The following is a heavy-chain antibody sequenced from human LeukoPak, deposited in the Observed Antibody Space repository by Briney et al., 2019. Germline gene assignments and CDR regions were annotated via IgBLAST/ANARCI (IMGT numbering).Heavy chain of an antibody. J-gene: IGHJ4*02. CDR1: GYSFSTYW. CDR2: IYPGDSDT. V-gene: IGHV5-51*01. CDR3: ARQLYSGFDLFDY. Sequence: GESLKISCKGSGYSFSTYWIGWVRQMPGKGLEWMGLIYPGDSDTRYSPSFRGQVTMSVDNSISTAYLQWSDLKASDTAIYYCARQLYSGFDLFDYWGQGALVTVSS. D-gene: IGHD5-12*01.